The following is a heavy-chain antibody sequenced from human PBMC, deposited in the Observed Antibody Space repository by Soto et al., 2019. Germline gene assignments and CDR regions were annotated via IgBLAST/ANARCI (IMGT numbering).Heavy chain of an antibody. CDR3: AKVLLPHSNDGGGYGLDF. CDR2: VSSGGDNT. Sequence: EVQLLQSGGGLGQPGGSLTLSCAASGFTFNNFAMTWGRQAPGKGLEWVSSVSSGGDNTWYADSVKGRFTSSRDNPKKPLYLHTKVLSAADPGVYYCAKVLLPHSNDGGGYGLDFWGQGSRVTVSS. J-gene: IGHJ4*02. CDR1: GFTFNNFA. V-gene: IGHV3-23*01. D-gene: IGHD4-4*01.